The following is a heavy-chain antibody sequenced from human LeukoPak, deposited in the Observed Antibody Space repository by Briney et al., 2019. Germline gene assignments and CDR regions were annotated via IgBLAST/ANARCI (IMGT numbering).Heavy chain of an antibody. CDR2: INPNSGGT. Sequence: ASVKVSCKASGYTFTGYYMHWVRQAPGQGLEWMGWINPNSGGTNYAQKFQGRVTMTRDTSISTAYMELSRLRSDDTAVYYCARELHGTYPALVFDPWGQGTLVTVSS. V-gene: IGHV1-2*02. CDR3: ARELHGTYPALVFDP. J-gene: IGHJ5*02. CDR1: GYTFTGYY. D-gene: IGHD1-1*01.